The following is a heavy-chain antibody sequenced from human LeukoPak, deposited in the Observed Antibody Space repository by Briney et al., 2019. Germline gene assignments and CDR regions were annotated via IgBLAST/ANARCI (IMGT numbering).Heavy chain of an antibody. CDR2: INHSGST. Sequence: KTSETLSLTCAVYGGSFSGYYWSWIRQPPGKGLEWIGEINHSGSTNYNPSLKSRVTISVDTSKNQFSLKLSSVTAADTAVYYCASLPLWGSYRFDYWGQGTLVTDSS. D-gene: IGHD3-16*02. CDR3: ASLPLWGSYRFDY. CDR1: GGSFSGYY. J-gene: IGHJ4*02. V-gene: IGHV4-34*01.